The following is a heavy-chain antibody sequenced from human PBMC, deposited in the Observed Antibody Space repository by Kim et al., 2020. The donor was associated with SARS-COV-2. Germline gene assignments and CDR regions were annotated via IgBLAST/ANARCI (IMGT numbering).Heavy chain of an antibody. CDR2: IYSDDSST. CDR1: GFIFSSFA. V-gene: IGHV3-23*03. J-gene: IGHJ6*02. Sequence: GGSLRLSCATSGFIFSSFAMSWVRQSPGKGLEWVSVIYSDDSSTYYVDSVKGRFTITRDDSKDTVFLQMNSLRAEDTGIYYCVKDIGGLGYCGSNRCPHAGYYYHGMDVWGQWTTVTVSS. CDR3: VKDIGGLGYCGSNRCPHAGYYYHGMDV. D-gene: IGHD2-2*01.